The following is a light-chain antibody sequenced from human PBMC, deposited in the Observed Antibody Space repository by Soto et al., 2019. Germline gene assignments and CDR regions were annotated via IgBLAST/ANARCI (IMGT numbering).Light chain of an antibody. CDR2: GAS. J-gene: IGKJ1*01. V-gene: IGKV3-20*01. CDR1: QSVSSY. Sequence: EIVLTQSPATLSLSPGERATLSCRASQSVSSYFAWYQQKPGQPPRLLIYGASNRATGIPDRFSGSGSGTDFTLTISRLEPEDFAVYYCQQYGSSPRKTFGQGTKVDIK. CDR3: QQYGSSPRKT.